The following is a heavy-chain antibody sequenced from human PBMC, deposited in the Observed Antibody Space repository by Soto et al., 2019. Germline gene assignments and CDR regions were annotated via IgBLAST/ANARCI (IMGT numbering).Heavy chain of an antibody. CDR3: AHPRGYGVFDAVDI. D-gene: IGHD4-17*01. Sequence: GGSLRLSCAASGFTFSTYTMTWVRQAPGKGLEWVSSVGGSGDGTYYADSVKGRFTISGDNSINTLYLQMSGLRTEDTAVYYCAHPRGYGVFDAVDIWGQGTMVTVSS. CDR2: VGGSGDGT. CDR1: GFTFSTYT. J-gene: IGHJ3*02. V-gene: IGHV3-23*01.